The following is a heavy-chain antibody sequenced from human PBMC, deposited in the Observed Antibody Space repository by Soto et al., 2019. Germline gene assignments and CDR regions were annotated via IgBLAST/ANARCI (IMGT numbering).Heavy chain of an antibody. CDR1: GFTFDDYA. Sequence: EVQLVESGGGLVQPGRSLRLSCAASGFTFDDYAMHWVRQAPGKGLEWVSGISWNSGSIGYADSVKGRFTISRDNAKNSLYLQMNSLRAEDTALYYCAKDIGGDDDAFDIWGQGTMVTVSS. J-gene: IGHJ3*02. V-gene: IGHV3-9*01. D-gene: IGHD4-17*01. CDR2: ISWNSGSI. CDR3: AKDIGGDDDAFDI.